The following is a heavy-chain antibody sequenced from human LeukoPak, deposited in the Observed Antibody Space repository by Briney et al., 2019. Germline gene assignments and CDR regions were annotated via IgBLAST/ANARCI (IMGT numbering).Heavy chain of an antibody. V-gene: IGHV3-21*01. CDR1: GFTFSSYA. Sequence: PGGSLRLSCAASGFTFSSYAMSWVRQAPGKGLEWVSSISSSNSYIYYADSVKGRFTISRDNAKNSLYLHMNSLRAEDTAVYYCARSSGTYFPFEYWGQGTLVTVSS. J-gene: IGHJ4*02. D-gene: IGHD1-26*01. CDR2: ISSSNSYI. CDR3: ARSSGTYFPFEY.